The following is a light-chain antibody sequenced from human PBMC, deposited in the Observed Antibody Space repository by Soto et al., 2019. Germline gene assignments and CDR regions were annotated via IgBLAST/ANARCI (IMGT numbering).Light chain of an antibody. J-gene: IGLJ2*01. CDR1: SRDVGAHNY. V-gene: IGLV2-8*01. CDR2: EVN. CDR3: CSYAGSNNFVV. Sequence: QSALTQPPSASGSPGQSVTISCTGTSRDVGAHNYVSWYQHHPGKAPKLIIYEVNKRPSGVPDRFSGSKSGNTASLTVSGLQAEDESHFYCCSYAGSNNFVVFGGGTKLTVL.